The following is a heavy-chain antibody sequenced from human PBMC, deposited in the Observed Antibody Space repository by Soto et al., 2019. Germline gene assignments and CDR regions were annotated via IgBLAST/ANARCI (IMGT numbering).Heavy chain of an antibody. J-gene: IGHJ6*02. V-gene: IGHV3-53*01. CDR2: IYSGGST. Sequence: GGSLRLSCAASGFTVSSNYMSWVRQAPGKGLEWVSVIYSGGSTYYADSVKGRFTISRDNSKNTLYLQMNSLRAEDTAVYYCARVSIPRYGMDVWGQGNPGHRLL. CDR1: GFTVSSNY. CDR3: ARVSIPRYGMDV.